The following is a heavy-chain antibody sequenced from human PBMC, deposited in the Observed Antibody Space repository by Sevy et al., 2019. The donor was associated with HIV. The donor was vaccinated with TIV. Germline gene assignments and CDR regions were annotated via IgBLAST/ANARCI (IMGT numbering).Heavy chain of an antibody. CDR3: ARDGGLGYCTGSSCNRYYYYGLDV. D-gene: IGHD2-15*01. J-gene: IGHJ6*02. V-gene: IGHV3-7*01. CDR2: IKQEAREI. Sequence: GGSLRLSCAASGFTFSNYWMTWFRQAPGKGLEWVPYIKQEAREIYYVDSVKGESILSGENAEILLYLQMNGEGVEDTAVYYCARDGGLGYCTGSSCNRYYYYGLDVWGQGTTVTVSS. CDR1: GFTFSNYW.